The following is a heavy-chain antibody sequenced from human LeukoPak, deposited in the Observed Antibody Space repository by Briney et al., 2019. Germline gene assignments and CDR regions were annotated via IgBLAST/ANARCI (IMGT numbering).Heavy chain of an antibody. CDR3: ARELYCGGDCYSAVFDS. J-gene: IGHJ4*02. Sequence: SETLSLTCTVSGGSISSYYWSWIRQPPGKGLEWIGYIYHSGSTNYNSSLKGRVAISVDKSKNQLSLKLTSVTAADTAVYYCARELYCGGDCYSAVFDSWGQGTLVTVSS. V-gene: IGHV4-59*01. CDR2: IYHSGST. CDR1: GGSISSYY. D-gene: IGHD2-21*02.